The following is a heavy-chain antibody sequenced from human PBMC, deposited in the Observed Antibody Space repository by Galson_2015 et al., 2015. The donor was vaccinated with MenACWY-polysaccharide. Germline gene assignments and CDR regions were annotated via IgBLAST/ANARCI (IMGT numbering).Heavy chain of an antibody. Sequence: SLRLSCAASGFTFSSYAMSWVRQAPGKGLEWVSAISGSGGSTYYADSVKGRFTISRDNSKNTLYPRMNSLRAEDTAVCYCAKDSLGTTWYWGQGTLVSVSS. D-gene: IGHD1-7*01. CDR1: GFTFSSYA. J-gene: IGHJ4*02. CDR2: ISGSGGST. CDR3: AKDSLGTTWY. V-gene: IGHV3-23*01.